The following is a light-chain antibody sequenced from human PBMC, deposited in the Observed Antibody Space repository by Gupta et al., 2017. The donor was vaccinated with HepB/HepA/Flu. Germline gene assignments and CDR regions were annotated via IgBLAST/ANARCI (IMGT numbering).Light chain of an antibody. J-gene: IGLJ1*01. Sequence: QSALTQPASVSGSPGQSITISCPGTRSDVGGYNYVSWYQQHPGKAPKLMIYDVSNRPSGVSNRFSGSKSGNTASLTISGLQAEDEADYYCSSYTSSSTPLYVFGTGTKVTVL. CDR1: RSDVGGYNY. V-gene: IGLV2-14*03. CDR3: SSYTSSSTPLYV. CDR2: DVS.